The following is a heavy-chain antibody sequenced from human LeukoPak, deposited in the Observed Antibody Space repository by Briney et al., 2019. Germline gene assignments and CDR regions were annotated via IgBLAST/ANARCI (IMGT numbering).Heavy chain of an antibody. Sequence: GESLKISCKGSGYSFNTYWIVWVRQMPGKGLEWMGVIYPRDPDTRYSPSFQGQVTISADKSVSTVYLQWSSLQPSDSAMYYCARSGDGYNRLDYWGQGTLVTVSS. J-gene: IGHJ4*02. CDR2: IYPRDPDT. D-gene: IGHD5-24*01. CDR1: GYSFNTYW. V-gene: IGHV5-51*01. CDR3: ARSGDGYNRLDY.